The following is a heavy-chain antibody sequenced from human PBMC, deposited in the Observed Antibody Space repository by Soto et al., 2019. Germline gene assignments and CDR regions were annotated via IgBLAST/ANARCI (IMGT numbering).Heavy chain of an antibody. V-gene: IGHV4-39*01. Sequence: SETLSLTCTVSGGSISSSSYYWGWIRQPPGKGLEWIGSIYYSGSTYYNPSLKSRVTISVDTSKNQFSLKLGSVTAADTAVYYCARRKYGMDVWGQGTTVTVSS. J-gene: IGHJ6*02. CDR3: ARRKYGMDV. CDR1: GGSISSSSYY. CDR2: IYYSGST.